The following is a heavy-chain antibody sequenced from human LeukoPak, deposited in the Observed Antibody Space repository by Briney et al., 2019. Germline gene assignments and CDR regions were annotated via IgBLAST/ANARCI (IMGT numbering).Heavy chain of an antibody. V-gene: IGHV4-34*01. CDR1: GGSFSGYY. CDR2: INHSGST. D-gene: IGHD3-10*02. Sequence: SETLSLTCAVYGGSFSGYYWSWIRQPPGKGLEWIGEINHSGSTNYNPSLKSRVTISVDTSKNQFSLKLSSVTAADTAVYYCARDYVRPRGLGRPAVRNGFDYWGQGTLVTVSS. CDR3: ARDYVRPRGLGRPAVRNGFDY. J-gene: IGHJ4*02.